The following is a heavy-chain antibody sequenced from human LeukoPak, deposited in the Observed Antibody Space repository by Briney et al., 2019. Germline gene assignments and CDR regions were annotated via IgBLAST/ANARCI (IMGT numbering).Heavy chain of an antibody. CDR1: GYSFTSYW. CDR2: IYPGDSDT. J-gene: IGHJ4*02. V-gene: IGHV5-51*01. CDR3: ARSNELLWFGELLGCFDY. Sequence: GESLKISCKGSGYSFTSYWIGWVRQMPGKGLEWMGIIYPGDSDTRYSPSFQGQVAISADKSISTAYLQWSSLKASDTAMYYCARSNELLWFGELLGCFDYWGQGTLVTVSS. D-gene: IGHD3-10*01.